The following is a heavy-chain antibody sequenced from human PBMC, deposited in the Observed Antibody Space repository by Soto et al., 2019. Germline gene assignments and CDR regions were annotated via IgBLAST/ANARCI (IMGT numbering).Heavy chain of an antibody. V-gene: IGHV1-18*01. CDR2: ISAYNGNT. Sequence: QVQLVQSGAEVKKPGASVKVSCKASGYTFTTYGFSWVRQAPGQGLEWMGWISAYNGNTNYAQKFQGRVTMTTDTATTRVYMELRSLRSDDTAVYYCARDYGNYGEAFDYWGQGTLVTVSS. D-gene: IGHD4-17*01. J-gene: IGHJ4*02. CDR3: ARDYGNYGEAFDY. CDR1: GYTFTTYG.